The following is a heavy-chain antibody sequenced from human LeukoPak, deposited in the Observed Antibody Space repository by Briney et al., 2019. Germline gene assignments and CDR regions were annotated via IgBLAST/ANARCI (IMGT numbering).Heavy chain of an antibody. CDR1: GGSISSYY. D-gene: IGHD2-8*01. CDR2: IYYSGST. V-gene: IGHV4-59*01. CDR3: ASGVGSGEAFDI. Sequence: SETLSPTCTVSGGSISSYYWSWIRQPPGTGLEWIGYIYYSGSTNYNPSLKSRVTISVDTSKNQFSLRLSSVTAADTAVYYCASGVGSGEAFDIWGQGTMVTVSS. J-gene: IGHJ3*02.